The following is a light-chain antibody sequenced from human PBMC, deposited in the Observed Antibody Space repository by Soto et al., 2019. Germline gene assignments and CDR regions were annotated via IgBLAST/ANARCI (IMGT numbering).Light chain of an antibody. CDR2: GAS. CDR1: QSVRRSG. J-gene: IGKJ1*01. V-gene: IGKV3-20*01. CDR3: EPDAGESGCT. Sequence: IALAKSPSTLSLSPGERATLSYRASQSVRRSGLAWVQQNPGQASRLLIYGASSGAIAIPDGFGGSGSGTEMNLPISELAAVDYSAYYSEPDAGESGCTFAQGT.